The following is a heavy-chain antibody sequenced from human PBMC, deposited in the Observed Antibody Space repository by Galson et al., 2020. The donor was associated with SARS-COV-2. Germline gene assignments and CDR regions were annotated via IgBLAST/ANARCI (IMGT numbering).Heavy chain of an antibody. J-gene: IGHJ4*02. CDR3: ARDGDYDFWSGYYGNFDY. CDR1: GFSFNIYA. CDR2: ISYDGRNK. D-gene: IGHD3-3*01. V-gene: IGHV3-30*04. Sequence: GESLKISCAGSGFSFNIYAIHWVRQAPGKGLEWVSVISYDGRNKNYADYVKGRFTISRDNSKNTLYLQINSLRTEDTAVYYCARDGDYDFWSGYYGNFDYWGQGTLVTVSS.